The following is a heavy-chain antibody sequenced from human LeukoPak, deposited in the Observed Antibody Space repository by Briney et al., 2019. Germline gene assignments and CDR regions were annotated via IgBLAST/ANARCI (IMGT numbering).Heavy chain of an antibody. CDR2: IYYSGST. CDR1: GGSISSGGYY. Sequence: PSQTLSLTCTVSGGSISSGGYYWSWIRQHPGKGLEWIGYIYYSGSTYYNPSLESRVTISVDTSKNQFSLKLSSVTAADTAVYYCARDSGGSSWFDFDYWGQGTLVTVSS. V-gene: IGHV4-31*03. CDR3: ARDSGGSSWFDFDY. J-gene: IGHJ4*02. D-gene: IGHD6-13*01.